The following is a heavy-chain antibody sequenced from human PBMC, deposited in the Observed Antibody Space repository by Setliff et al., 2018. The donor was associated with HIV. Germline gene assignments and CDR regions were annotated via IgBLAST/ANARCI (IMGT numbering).Heavy chain of an antibody. CDR1: GYTFNNYG. CDR2: INTHSGYT. Sequence: ASVKVSCKASGYTFNNYGISWVRQAPGQGLEWMGWINTHSGYTNYAQNVQGRVTITADESTSTAYMELSSLRSEDTAVYYCARVMIGYSGYDAFDYWGQGTLVTVSS. CDR3: ARVMIGYSGYDAFDY. J-gene: IGHJ4*02. D-gene: IGHD5-12*01. V-gene: IGHV1-18*01.